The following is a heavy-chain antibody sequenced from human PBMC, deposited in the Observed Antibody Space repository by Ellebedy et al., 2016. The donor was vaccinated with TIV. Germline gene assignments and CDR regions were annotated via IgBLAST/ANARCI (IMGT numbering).Heavy chain of an antibody. CDR1: GYPFTSYG. CDR2: ISAYNGNT. V-gene: IGHV1-18*04. J-gene: IGHJ3*02. Sequence: ASVKVSCKASGYPFTSYGINWVRQAPGQGLEWMGWISAYNGNTNYAQKLQGRVTMTPDTSTSTTYMELRSLRSDDTAVYYCARTLSAIAAAGTVPSALDIWGQGTVLTVSS. D-gene: IGHD6-13*01. CDR3: ARTLSAIAAAGTVPSALDI.